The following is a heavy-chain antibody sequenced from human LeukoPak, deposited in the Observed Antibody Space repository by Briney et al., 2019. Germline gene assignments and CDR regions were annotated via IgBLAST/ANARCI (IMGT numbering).Heavy chain of an antibody. V-gene: IGHV3-48*03. J-gene: IGHJ4*02. Sequence: GGSLRPSCAASGFTFSSYEMNWVRQAPGKGLEWVSYISSSGSTIYYADSVKGRFTISRDNAKNSLYLQMNSLRAEDTAVYYCARNQSRWLLPGTYGGQGTLATVPS. CDR1: GFTFSSYE. CDR2: ISSSGSTI. D-gene: IGHD6-19*01. CDR3: ARNQSRWLLPGTY.